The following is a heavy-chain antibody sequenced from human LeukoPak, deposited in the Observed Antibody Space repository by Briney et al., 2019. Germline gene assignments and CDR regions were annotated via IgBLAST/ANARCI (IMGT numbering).Heavy chain of an antibody. CDR1: GYTFTSYG. D-gene: IGHD4-23*01. CDR3: ANIHDPRVTPNAFDI. J-gene: IGHJ3*02. CDR2: ISAYNGNT. V-gene: IGHV1-18*01. Sequence: GASVKVSCKASGYTFTSYGISWVRQAPGQGLEWMGWISAYNGNTNYAQKLQGRVTMTTDTSTSTAYMELRSLRSDDTAVYSCANIHDPRVTPNAFDIWGQRTMVTVSS.